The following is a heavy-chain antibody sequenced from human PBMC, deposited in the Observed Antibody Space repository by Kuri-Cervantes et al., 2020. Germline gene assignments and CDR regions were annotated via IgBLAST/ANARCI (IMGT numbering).Heavy chain of an antibody. J-gene: IGHJ4*02. V-gene: IGHV4-30-4*08. CDR2: IYYSGST. CDR3: ARVNWLNKKFDY. D-gene: IGHD1-20*01. Sequence: WVRQAPGKGLEWIGYIYYSGSTYYNPSLKSRVTISVDTSKNQFSLKLSSVTAADTAVYYCARVNWLNKKFDYWGQGTLVTVSS.